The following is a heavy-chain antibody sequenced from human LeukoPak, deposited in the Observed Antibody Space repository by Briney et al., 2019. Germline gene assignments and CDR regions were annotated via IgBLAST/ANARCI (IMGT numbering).Heavy chain of an antibody. Sequence: ASVKVSCKASGGTFSSYAISWVRQAPGQGLEWMGRIIPIFGIANYAQKFQGRVTITADKSTSTAYMELSSLRSEDTAVYYCASYVTPDIVVAPANYYYYGMDVWGQGTTVTVSS. CDR3: ASYVTPDIVVAPANYYYYGMDV. J-gene: IGHJ6*02. D-gene: IGHD2-2*01. V-gene: IGHV1-69*04. CDR2: IIPIFGIA. CDR1: GGTFSSYA.